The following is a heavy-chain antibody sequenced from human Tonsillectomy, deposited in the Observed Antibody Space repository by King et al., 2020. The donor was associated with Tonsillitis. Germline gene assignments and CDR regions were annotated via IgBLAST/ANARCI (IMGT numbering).Heavy chain of an antibody. Sequence: VQLVESGGGLVQPGGSLRLSCAASGFTFSSYWMSWVRQAPGKGLEWVANIKQDGSEKYYVDSVKGRFTISRDNAKNSLYLQMNSLRAEDTAVYYCARSITGTTWYFDYWGQGTLVTVSS. CDR1: GFTFSSYW. V-gene: IGHV3-7*03. D-gene: IGHD1-7*01. CDR3: ARSITGTTWYFDY. CDR2: IKQDGSEK. J-gene: IGHJ4*02.